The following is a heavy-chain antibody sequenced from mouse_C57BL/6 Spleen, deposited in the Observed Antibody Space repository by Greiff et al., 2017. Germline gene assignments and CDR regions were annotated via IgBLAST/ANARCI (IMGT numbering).Heavy chain of an antibody. D-gene: IGHD1-1*01. CDR3: TRDYYGFDY. J-gene: IGHJ2*01. Sequence: LVESGAELVRPGASVTLSCKASGYTFTDYEMHWVKQTPVHGLEWIGAIDPETGGTAYNQKFKGKAILTADKSSSTAYMELRSLTSEDSAVYYCTRDYYGFDYWGQGTTLTVSS. CDR2: IDPETGGT. V-gene: IGHV1-15*01. CDR1: GYTFTDYE.